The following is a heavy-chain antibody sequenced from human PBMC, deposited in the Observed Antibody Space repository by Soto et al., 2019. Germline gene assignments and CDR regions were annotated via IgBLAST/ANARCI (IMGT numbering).Heavy chain of an antibody. CDR1: GYTFSSSA. D-gene: IGHD4-4*01. CDR3: ARGTTVTTTPTYYYMDV. V-gene: IGHV1-18*01. Sequence: ASVKVSCKASGYTFSSSAISWVRQAPGQGLEWMGWISPYNGNTHYAQNLQGRVTMTTDTSTTTAYMELRSLKSDDTAIYYCARGTTVTTTPTYYYMDVWGKGTTVTVSS. J-gene: IGHJ6*03. CDR2: ISPYNGNT.